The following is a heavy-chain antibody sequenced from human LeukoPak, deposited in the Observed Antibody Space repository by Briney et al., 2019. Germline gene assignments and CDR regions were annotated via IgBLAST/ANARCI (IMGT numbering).Heavy chain of an antibody. J-gene: IGHJ4*02. CDR3: AGSMGGFDY. Sequence: ASVKVSCKASGYTFTGFYIHWVRQAPGQGLEWMGWINPNSGGTNYAQKFQDRVTMTRDTSITTAYMELSRLRSDDTAIFYCAGSMGGFDYWGQGTLVTVSS. D-gene: IGHD2/OR15-2a*01. CDR1: GYTFTGFY. CDR2: INPNSGGT. V-gene: IGHV1-2*02.